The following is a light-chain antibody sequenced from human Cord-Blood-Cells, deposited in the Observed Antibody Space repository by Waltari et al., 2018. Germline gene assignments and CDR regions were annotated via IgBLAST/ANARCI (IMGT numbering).Light chain of an antibody. J-gene: IGKJ2*01. CDR2: AAS. CDR1: QSISSY. Sequence: DIQMTQSPSSLSASVGDRVTSTCRESQSISSYLNWYQQKPGTARKLLIYAASSLQSGVPSRFSGSGSGTDFTLTISSLQPEDFATYYCQQSYSTPYTFGQGTKLEIK. V-gene: IGKV1-39*01. CDR3: QQSYSTPYT.